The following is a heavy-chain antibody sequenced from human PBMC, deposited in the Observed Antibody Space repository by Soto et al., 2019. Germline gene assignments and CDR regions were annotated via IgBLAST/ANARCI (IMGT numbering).Heavy chain of an antibody. CDR1: GYRFTTYW. CDR2: IYPGDSDT. Sequence: PGESRKISCKGSGYRFTTYWIGWVRQMAGNGLEWMGIIYPGDSDTRYGPSSQGQLTITADKSISTAYLQSSSLKASDTAMYYCARRAYRGYDYYFDYWGQGSLVTVSS. V-gene: IGHV5-51*01. CDR3: ARRAYRGYDYYFDY. J-gene: IGHJ4*02. D-gene: IGHD5-12*01.